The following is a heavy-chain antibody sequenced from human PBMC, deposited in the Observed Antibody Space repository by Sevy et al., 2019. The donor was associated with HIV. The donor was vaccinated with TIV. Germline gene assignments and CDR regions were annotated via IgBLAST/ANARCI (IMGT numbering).Heavy chain of an antibody. Sequence: GGSLRLSCAASGFTFSDSAMFWVRQASGKGLEWIGRIRGKANTYATALAASVKDRFTQSRDDSKNTAYLQMNSLKAEDTAVYYCTCGYGRFDFWGQGTQVTVSS. D-gene: IGHD4-17*01. CDR1: GFTFSDSA. V-gene: IGHV3-73*01. CDR3: TCGYGRFDF. CDR2: IRGKANTYAT. J-gene: IGHJ4*02.